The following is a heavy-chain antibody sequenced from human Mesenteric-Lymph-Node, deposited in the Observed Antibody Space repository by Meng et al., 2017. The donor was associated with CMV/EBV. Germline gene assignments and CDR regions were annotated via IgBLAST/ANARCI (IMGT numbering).Heavy chain of an antibody. D-gene: IGHD2-2*01. V-gene: IGHV3-23*01. Sequence: ETLSLTCTVSGGSVSSGSYYWSWVRQSPGKGLEWVSGISGSGSSTYYADSVKGRFTISRDNSKNTLFLQMNSLRVEDTAVYYCAKYVPAAVMGGMDVWGQGTTVTVSS. J-gene: IGHJ6*02. CDR2: ISGSGSST. CDR3: AKYVPAAVMGGMDV. CDR1: GGSVSSGSYY.